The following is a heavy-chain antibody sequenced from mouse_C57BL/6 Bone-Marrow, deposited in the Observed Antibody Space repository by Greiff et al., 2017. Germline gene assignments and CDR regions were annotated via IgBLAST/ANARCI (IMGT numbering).Heavy chain of an antibody. V-gene: IGHV2-2*01. Sequence: VQLQQSGPGLVQPSQSLSITCTVSGFSLTSYGVHWVRQSPGKGLEWLGVIWSGGNTDYNAAFISRLSIRKDNSKSQVFFKMNSLQADDTAIYYCARNIKVYFDYWGQGTTLTVSS. CDR1: GFSLTSYG. CDR2: IWSGGNT. CDR3: ARNIKVYFDY. D-gene: IGHD1-3*01. J-gene: IGHJ2*01.